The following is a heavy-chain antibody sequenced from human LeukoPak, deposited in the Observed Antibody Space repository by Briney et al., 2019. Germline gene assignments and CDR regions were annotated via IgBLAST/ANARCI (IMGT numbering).Heavy chain of an antibody. V-gene: IGHV4-34*01. D-gene: IGHD3-10*02. CDR3: ARHLANVRWGVNHRWFAP. Sequence: SETLSLTCAVYGGSFSGYYWSWIRQPPGKGLEWRGEINHSGSTNYNPSLTSRVTISVDTSKNQFSLKPSSVTAADTAVHYCARHLANVRWGVNHRWFAPWGQGKLVTVSS. CDR2: INHSGST. CDR1: GGSFSGYY. J-gene: IGHJ5*02.